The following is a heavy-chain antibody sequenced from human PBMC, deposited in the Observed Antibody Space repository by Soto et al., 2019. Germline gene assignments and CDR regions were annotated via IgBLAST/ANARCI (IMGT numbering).Heavy chain of an antibody. V-gene: IGHV1-2*02. CDR1: GYTFTGYY. D-gene: IGHD3-22*01. CDR3: ARVGGVVVNHDAFDI. CDR2: INPNSGGT. J-gene: IGHJ3*02. Sequence: SVKVSCKASGYTFTGYYMHWVRQAPGQGLEWMGWINPNSGGTNYAQKFQGRVTMTRDTSISAAYMELSRLRSDDTAVYYCARVGGVVVNHDAFDIWGQGTMVTVSS.